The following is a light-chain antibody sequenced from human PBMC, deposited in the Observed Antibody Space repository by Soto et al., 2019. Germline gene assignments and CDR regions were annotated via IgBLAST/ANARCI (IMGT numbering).Light chain of an antibody. CDR1: SSNIGSNT. CDR2: SNN. V-gene: IGLV1-44*01. J-gene: IGLJ1*01. CDR3: AAWDDSLNGLYV. Sequence: QSVLTQPPSASGTPGQRVTISCSGSSSNIGSNTVNWYQQLPGTAPKLLISSNNQRPSGVPDRVSGSKSGTSAALAISGLQSEDEADYYCAAWDDSLNGLYVFGTGTKVTLL.